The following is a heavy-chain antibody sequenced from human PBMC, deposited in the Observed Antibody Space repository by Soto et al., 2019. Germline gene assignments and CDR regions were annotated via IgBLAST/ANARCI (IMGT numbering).Heavy chain of an antibody. CDR2: MNPNSGMS. J-gene: IGHJ5*02. Sequence: QVQLVQSGAEVKKPGASVTVSCKTSGYTFITYEINWVRQASGQGLEWMGWMNPNSGMSGYAQKFQGRVTMTSNNSITTAYMELSSLRSEDTAIYYCARAYSQSYNWFDPWGQGTLVTVSS. D-gene: IGHD2-21*01. CDR1: GYTFITYE. V-gene: IGHV1-8*01. CDR3: ARAYSQSYNWFDP.